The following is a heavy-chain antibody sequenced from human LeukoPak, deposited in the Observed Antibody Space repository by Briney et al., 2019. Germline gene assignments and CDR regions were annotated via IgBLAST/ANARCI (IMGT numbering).Heavy chain of an antibody. J-gene: IGHJ3*02. CDR2: IYYSGST. CDR3: ARHSRVGRKDSGAFDI. D-gene: IGHD1-26*01. V-gene: IGHV4-59*08. Sequence: SETLSLTCAVYGGSFSGYYWSWLRQPPGKGLEWIGYIYYSGSTNYNPSLKSRVTISVDTSKNQFSLKLSSVTAADTAVYYCARHSRVGRKDSGAFDIWGQGTMVTVSS. CDR1: GGSFSGYY.